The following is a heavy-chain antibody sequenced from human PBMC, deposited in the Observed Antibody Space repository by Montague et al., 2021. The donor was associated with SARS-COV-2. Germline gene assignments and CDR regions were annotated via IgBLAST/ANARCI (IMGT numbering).Heavy chain of an antibody. CDR3: VRAFSNSFKWFDP. Sequence: SLSFSASGFPFSAYWMHWVRQAPGQGLEWVARIRADGTTTNYADSVKGRFTISRDNAQDTVYLHMTTLTAEDTAVYYCVRAFSNSFKWFDPWGQGTLVTVSS. CDR1: GFPFSAYW. CDR2: IRADGTTT. J-gene: IGHJ5*02. D-gene: IGHD6-13*01. V-gene: IGHV3-74*01.